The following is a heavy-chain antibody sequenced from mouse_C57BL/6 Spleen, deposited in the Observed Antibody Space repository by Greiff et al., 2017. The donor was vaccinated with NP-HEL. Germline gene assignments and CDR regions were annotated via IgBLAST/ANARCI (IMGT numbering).Heavy chain of an antibody. D-gene: IGHD4-1*01. Sequence: VQLQQPGAELVMPGASVKLSCKASGYTFTSYWMHWVKQRPGQGLEWIGEIDPSDSYTNYNQKFKGKSTLTVDKSSSTAYMQLSSLTSEDSAVYYCARPVLTGHFDYWGQGTTLTVSS. V-gene: IGHV1-69*01. J-gene: IGHJ2*01. CDR2: IDPSDSYT. CDR1: GYTFTSYW. CDR3: ARPVLTGHFDY.